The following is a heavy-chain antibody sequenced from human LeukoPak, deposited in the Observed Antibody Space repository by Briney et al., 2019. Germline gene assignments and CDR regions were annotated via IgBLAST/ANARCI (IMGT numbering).Heavy chain of an antibody. CDR1: GGSISSYY. Sequence: PSETLSLTCTVSGGSISSYYWSWIRQPPGKGLEWIGYIYYSGSTNYNPSLKSRVTISVDTSKNQFSLKLSSVTAADTPVYYCARVVYCSGGSCYPPWFDPWGQGTLVTVSS. CDR2: IYYSGST. D-gene: IGHD2-15*01. CDR3: ARVVYCSGGSCYPPWFDP. V-gene: IGHV4-59*01. J-gene: IGHJ5*02.